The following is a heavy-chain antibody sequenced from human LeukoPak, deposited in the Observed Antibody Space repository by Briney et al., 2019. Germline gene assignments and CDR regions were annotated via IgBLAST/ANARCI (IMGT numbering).Heavy chain of an antibody. CDR3: ARGGSGYDSFYYYGMDV. Sequence: SETLSLTCTVSGGSISGYYWSWIRQPPGKGLEGIGYIYDSGSTNYNPSLKSRVTISVDTSKNQFSLKLSSVTAADTAVYYCARGGSGYDSFYYYGMDVWGQGTTVTVSS. J-gene: IGHJ6*02. V-gene: IGHV4-59*01. CDR1: GGSISGYY. CDR2: IYDSGST. D-gene: IGHD5-12*01.